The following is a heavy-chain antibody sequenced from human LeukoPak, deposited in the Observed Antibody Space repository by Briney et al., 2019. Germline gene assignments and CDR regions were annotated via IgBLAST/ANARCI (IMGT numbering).Heavy chain of an antibody. CDR2: INPNSGDT. CDR3: ARDLPKTTVTTFSAFDI. V-gene: IGHV1-2*02. J-gene: IGHJ3*02. D-gene: IGHD4-17*01. Sequence: ASVKVSCKASGYTFTDYYINWVRQAPGQGLEWIGWINPNSGDTNYAQKFQDRVTMTRDTSISTAYIELRSLRSDDTAVYYCARDLPKTTVTTFSAFDIWGQGTMVTVSS. CDR1: GYTFTDYY.